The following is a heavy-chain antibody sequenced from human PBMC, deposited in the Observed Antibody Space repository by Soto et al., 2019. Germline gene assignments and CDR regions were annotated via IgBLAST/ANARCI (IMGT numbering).Heavy chain of an antibody. V-gene: IGHV4-34*01. CDR3: ARVPAP. Sequence: PSETLSLTCAVYGGSFNGYYWTWIRQPPGKGLEWIGEINYSGSTNYNPSLKSRLTISLDTSKNQFSLKLSSVTAADTAVYYCARVPAPWGQGTLVTVGS. CDR2: INYSGST. J-gene: IGHJ4*02. CDR1: GGSFNGYY.